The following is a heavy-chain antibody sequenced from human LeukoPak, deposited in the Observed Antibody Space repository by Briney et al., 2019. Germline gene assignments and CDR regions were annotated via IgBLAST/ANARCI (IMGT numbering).Heavy chain of an antibody. D-gene: IGHD2-21*01. Sequence: ASVKVSCKASGGTFSSYTISWVRRAPGQGLEWMGRIIPILGIANYAQKFQGRVTITADKSTSTAYMELSSLRSEDTAVYYCARDCGGDCYLGVPNDYWGQGTLVTVSS. CDR3: ARDCGGDCYLGVPNDY. CDR1: GGTFSSYT. J-gene: IGHJ4*02. V-gene: IGHV1-69*04. CDR2: IIPILGIA.